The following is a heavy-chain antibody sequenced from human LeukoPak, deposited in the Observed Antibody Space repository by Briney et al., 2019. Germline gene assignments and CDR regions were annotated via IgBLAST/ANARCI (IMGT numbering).Heavy chain of an antibody. CDR1: GFSFRSHG. CDR3: AKLFESGTYNNFFHY. D-gene: IGHD3-10*01. Sequence: PGGTLRLSCAASGFSFRSHGMNWVRQAPGKGLEWVSGISPRGDITYYKDSVRGRFTISRDNFKNTVSLQLNSLRPEDTAIYYCAKLFESGTYNNFFHYWGQGTLVTVFS. J-gene: IGHJ4*02. CDR2: ISPRGDIT. V-gene: IGHV3-23*01.